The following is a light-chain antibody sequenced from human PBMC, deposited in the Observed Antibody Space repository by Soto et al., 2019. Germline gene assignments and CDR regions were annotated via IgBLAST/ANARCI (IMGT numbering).Light chain of an antibody. CDR3: SSFTTSSTLVV. CDR2: EVN. Sequence: QSVLTQPASVSGSPGQSITISCTGTSSDIGGYNFVSWYQHHPGKAPKLMIYEVNNRPSGFSSRFSGSKSGNTASLTISGLQTEDEADYYCSSFTTSSTLVVCGVGTKLTVL. V-gene: IGLV2-14*01. CDR1: SSDIGGYNF. J-gene: IGLJ2*01.